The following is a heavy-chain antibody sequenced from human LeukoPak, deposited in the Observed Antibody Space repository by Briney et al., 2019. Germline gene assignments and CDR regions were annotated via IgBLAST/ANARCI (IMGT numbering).Heavy chain of an antibody. D-gene: IGHD3-22*01. CDR1: GFTFSSYA. V-gene: IGHV3-30*18. CDR2: ILYDGSNK. CDR3: AKVQGSYYDSSGYFLDY. Sequence: GGSLRLSCAASGFTFSSYAMSWVRQAPGKGLEWVAVILYDGSNKYYVDSVKGRFTISRDNSKNTLYLQMNSLRPEDTAVYYCAKVQGSYYDSSGYFLDYWGQGTLVTVSS. J-gene: IGHJ4*02.